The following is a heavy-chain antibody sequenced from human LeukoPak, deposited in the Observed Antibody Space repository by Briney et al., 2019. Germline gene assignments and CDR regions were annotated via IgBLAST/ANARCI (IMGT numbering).Heavy chain of an antibody. D-gene: IGHD6-19*01. Sequence: GGSLRLSCAASGFAFSFYAMSWLRQPPGKGLEWVSTIIANSGTTSYAASVRGRFTISRDNSKNTLYLQVNTLRADDTATYYCAKPVSGGLAVTADWFHPWGQGTLVVVSS. CDR3: AKPVSGGLAVTADWFHP. CDR2: IIANSGTT. V-gene: IGHV3-23*01. J-gene: IGHJ5*01. CDR1: GFAFSFYA.